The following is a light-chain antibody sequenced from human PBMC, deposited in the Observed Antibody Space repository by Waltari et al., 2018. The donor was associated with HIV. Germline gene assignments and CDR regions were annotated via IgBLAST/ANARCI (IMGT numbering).Light chain of an antibody. CDR3: QQYGGSST. CDR1: QSVSSS. J-gene: IGKJ4*01. CDR2: GAS. Sequence: EIVLTQSPGTLSLSPGERATLSCRASQSVSSSLAWYQQKPGQAPRLLISGASSRAAGIPGRFSGSGSVTDFTLTINSLEPEDFAVYYCQQYGGSSTFGGGTKVEI. V-gene: IGKV3-20*01.